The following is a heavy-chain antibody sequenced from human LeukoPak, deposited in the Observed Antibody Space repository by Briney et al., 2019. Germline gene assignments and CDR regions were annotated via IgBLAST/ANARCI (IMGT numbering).Heavy chain of an antibody. CDR2: IKHSGST. Sequence: SETLSLTCAVYGGSLSDYYWSWTRQTPGEGLQWIGGIKHSGSTDYNPSLKSRVTISVDTSKNQFSLKLSSVTAADTAVYYCARLISIFGVATDYWGQGTLVTVSS. J-gene: IGHJ4*02. V-gene: IGHV4-34*01. CDR1: GGSLSDYY. D-gene: IGHD3-3*02. CDR3: ARLISIFGVATDY.